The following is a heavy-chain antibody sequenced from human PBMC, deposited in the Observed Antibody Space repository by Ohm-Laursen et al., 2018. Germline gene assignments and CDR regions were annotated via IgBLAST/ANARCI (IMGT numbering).Heavy chain of an antibody. CDR2: ISGSGGST. V-gene: IGHV3-23*01. J-gene: IGHJ4*02. CDR3: AKDPNYYGSGSPQWVDY. Sequence: SLRLSCAASGFTFSSYAMSWVRQAPGKGLEWVSAISGSGGSTYYADSVKGRFTISRDNSKNTLYLQMNSLRAEDTAVYYCAKDPNYYGSGSPQWVDYWGQGTLVTVSS. D-gene: IGHD3-10*01. CDR1: GFTFSSYA.